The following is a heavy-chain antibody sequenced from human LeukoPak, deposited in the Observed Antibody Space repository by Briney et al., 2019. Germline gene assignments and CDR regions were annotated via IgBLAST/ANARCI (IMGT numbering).Heavy chain of an antibody. Sequence: SETLSLTCTVSGGSISSGGYYWSWIRQPPGKGLEWIGYIYHSGSTYDNPSLKSRVTISVDRSKNQFSLKLSSVTAADTAVYYCARKGDFWSGYFFDYWGQGTLVTVSS. CDR1: GGSISSGGYY. D-gene: IGHD3-3*01. CDR2: IYHSGST. J-gene: IGHJ4*02. CDR3: ARKGDFWSGYFFDY. V-gene: IGHV4-30-2*01.